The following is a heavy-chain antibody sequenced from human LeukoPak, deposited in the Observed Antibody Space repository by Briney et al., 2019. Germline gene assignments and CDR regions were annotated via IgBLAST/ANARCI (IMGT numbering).Heavy chain of an antibody. CDR1: GFTFSSYS. CDR3: ASPGIAAAGGFDY. CDR2: ISSSSSTI. D-gene: IGHD6-13*01. J-gene: IGHJ4*02. Sequence: PGGSLRLSCAASGFTFSSYSMNWVRQAPGKGLEWVSYISSSSSTIYYADSVKGRFTISRDNAKNSLYLQMNGLRAEDTAVYYCASPGIAAAGGFDYWGQGTLVTVSS. V-gene: IGHV3-48*01.